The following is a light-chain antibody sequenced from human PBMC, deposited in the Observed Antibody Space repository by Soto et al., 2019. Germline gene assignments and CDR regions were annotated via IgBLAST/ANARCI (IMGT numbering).Light chain of an antibody. J-gene: IGKJ1*01. Sequence: EIVLTQSPGTLSLSPGERATLSCRASQGVSSSYLAWYQHKPGRAPRLLIDGTSSRATGIPDRFSGSGSGTDFTLTISSLEPEDFAVYYCQQYDSLVTFGQGTKVEIK. CDR1: QGVSSSY. V-gene: IGKV3-20*01. CDR3: QQYDSLVT. CDR2: GTS.